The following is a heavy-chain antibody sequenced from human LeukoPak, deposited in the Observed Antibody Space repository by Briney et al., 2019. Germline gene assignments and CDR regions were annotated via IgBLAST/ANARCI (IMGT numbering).Heavy chain of an antibody. J-gene: IGHJ4*02. CDR2: ISSSSSYT. V-gene: IGHV3-11*06. Sequence: PGGSLRLSCAASGFTFSDYYMSWIRQAPGKGLEWVSYISSSSSYTNYADSVKGRFTISRDNAKNTLYLQMNSLRAEDTAVYYCARDGHWGSSGWYLDYWGQGTLVTVSS. CDR1: GFTFSDYY. D-gene: IGHD6-19*01. CDR3: ARDGHWGSSGWYLDY.